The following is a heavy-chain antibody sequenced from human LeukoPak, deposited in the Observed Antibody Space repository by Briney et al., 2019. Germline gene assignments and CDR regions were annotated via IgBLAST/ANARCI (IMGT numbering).Heavy chain of an antibody. D-gene: IGHD3-16*01. J-gene: IGHJ5*02. CDR3: AREELGSSLGFDP. Sequence: PGRSLRLSCAASGFTFSSYTIHWVRQPPGKGLEWVAVISFDGSNKYYADSVKGRFTISRDNSKNTLYLQMNSLRAEDTAVYCCAREELGSSLGFDPWGQGTLVTVSS. CDR2: ISFDGSNK. V-gene: IGHV3-30-3*01. CDR1: GFTFSSYT.